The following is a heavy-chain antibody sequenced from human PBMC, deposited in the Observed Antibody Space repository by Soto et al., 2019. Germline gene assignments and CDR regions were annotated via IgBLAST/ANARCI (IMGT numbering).Heavy chain of an antibody. CDR1: GFTVSSNY. CDR2: IYSGGST. CDR3: ARELWFGELEYYYYMDV. V-gene: IGHV3-66*01. D-gene: IGHD3-10*01. Sequence: PGGSLRLSFAASGFTVSSNYMSWVRQAPGKGLEWVSVIYSGGSTYYADSVKGRFTISRDNSKNTLYLQMNSLRAEDTAVYYCARELWFGELEYYYYMDVWGKGTTVTVSS. J-gene: IGHJ6*03.